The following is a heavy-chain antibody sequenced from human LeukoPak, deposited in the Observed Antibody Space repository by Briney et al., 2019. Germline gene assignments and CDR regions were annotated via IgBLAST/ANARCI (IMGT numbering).Heavy chain of an antibody. CDR2: INPSGGST. J-gene: IGHJ3*02. CDR3: ARDPRGDVVVIAEAFDI. CDR1: GYTFTSYY. Sequence: GASVKVSCKASGYTFTSYYMHWVRQAPGQGLEWMGIINPSGGSTSYAQKFQGRVTMTRDTSTSTVYMELSSLRSEDTAVYYCARDPRGDVVVIAEAFDIWGQGTMVTVSS. V-gene: IGHV1-46*03. D-gene: IGHD2-21*01.